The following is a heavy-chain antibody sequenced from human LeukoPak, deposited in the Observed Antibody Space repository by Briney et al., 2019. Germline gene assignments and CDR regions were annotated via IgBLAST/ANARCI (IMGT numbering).Heavy chain of an antibody. CDR3: ARVFGGWYNWFDP. D-gene: IGHD6-19*01. V-gene: IGHV4-4*07. J-gene: IGHJ5*02. CDR2: IHTSGTT. CDR1: GGSMIDYY. Sequence: SETLSLTCTVSGGSMIDYYWSFVRQSAGKGLEWMGRIHTSGTTFFNPSLKGRITMSVDTSQNQFSLRLSSVTAADTAVYYCARVFGGWYNWFDPWGQGTLVTVSS.